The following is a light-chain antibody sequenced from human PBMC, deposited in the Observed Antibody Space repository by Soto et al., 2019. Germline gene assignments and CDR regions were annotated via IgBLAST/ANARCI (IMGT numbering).Light chain of an antibody. V-gene: IGLV1-40*01. CDR3: LLTFRGPWV. J-gene: IGLJ3*02. CDR1: SSNIGAGYD. CDR2: GNS. Sequence: QSVLTQPPSVSGAPGQRVTISCTGSSSNIGAGYDVHWYQQLPGTAPKLLIYGNSNRPSGVPDRFSGSKSGTSASLAITGLQAEDEADYYCLLTFRGPWVFGGGTKVTVL.